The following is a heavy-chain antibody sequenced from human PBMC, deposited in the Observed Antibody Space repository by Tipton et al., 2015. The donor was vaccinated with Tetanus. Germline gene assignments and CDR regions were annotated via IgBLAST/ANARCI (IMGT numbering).Heavy chain of an antibody. D-gene: IGHD1-1*01. CDR3: ARLYTGSLQRDAFDL. CDR1: GFILSTYT. CDR2: ISRSGSDI. Sequence: SLRLSCAASGFILSTYTMNWVRQGPGKGLEWVSSISRSGSDINYADSLEGRFAISRDNARNSLYLQMNRLRAEDTAIYYCARLYTGSLQRDAFDLWGQGTVVTVSS. J-gene: IGHJ3*01. V-gene: IGHV3-21*06.